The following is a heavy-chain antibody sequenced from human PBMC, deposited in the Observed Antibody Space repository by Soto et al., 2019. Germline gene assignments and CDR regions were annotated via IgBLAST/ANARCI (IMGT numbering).Heavy chain of an antibody. CDR2: ISGSGGTT. Sequence: GGSLRLSCAASGFSFSSYAMTWVRQSPGKGLEWVASISGSGGTTYFADSVKGRFNMSRDASENTMYLLMNSLRGEDTAVYYCALEKGRAYYRPSDYWGQGTLVTVSS. D-gene: IGHD3-10*01. J-gene: IGHJ4*02. CDR3: ALEKGRAYYRPSDY. CDR1: GFSFSSYA. V-gene: IGHV3-23*01.